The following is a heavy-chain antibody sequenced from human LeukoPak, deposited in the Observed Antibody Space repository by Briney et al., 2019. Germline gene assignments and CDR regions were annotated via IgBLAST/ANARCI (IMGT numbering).Heavy chain of an antibody. CDR3: ARGTTGSRFYFDF. CDR2: INLDGIRT. Sequence: PGGPLRLSCAASGFTFSSYWMHWVRQAPGKGLVWVSRINLDGIRTYYADSVKGRFTISRDNAKNMLYLQMNSLRAEDTAVYYCARGTTGSRFYFDFWGQGTLVTVSS. V-gene: IGHV3-74*01. J-gene: IGHJ4*02. CDR1: GFTFSSYW. D-gene: IGHD1-1*01.